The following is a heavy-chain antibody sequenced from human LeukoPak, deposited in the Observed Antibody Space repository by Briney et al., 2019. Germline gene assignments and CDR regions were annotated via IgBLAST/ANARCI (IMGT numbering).Heavy chain of an antibody. CDR1: GGSVSNYY. CDR3: ARHFAYSSSSYFDY. D-gene: IGHD6-6*01. Sequence: PSETLSLTCSVSGGSVSNYYWSWIRQPPGKGLEWIGYVYYTGSTNYNPSLKSRVTMFEDKSRNQFSLRLYSVTVADTAVYYCARHFAYSSSSYFDYWGQGSLVTVSS. CDR2: VYYTGST. J-gene: IGHJ4*02. V-gene: IGHV4-59*08.